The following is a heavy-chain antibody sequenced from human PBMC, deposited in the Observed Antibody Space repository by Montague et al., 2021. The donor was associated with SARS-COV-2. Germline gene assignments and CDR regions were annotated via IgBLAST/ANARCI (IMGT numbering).Heavy chain of an antibody. CDR1: VGSFSGYY. J-gene: IGHJ2*01. CDR2: INHTGST. V-gene: IGHV4-34*01. D-gene: IGHD4-23*01. Sequence: SETLSLTCAVYVGSFSGYYWSWIRQSPGKGLEWIGEINHTGSTKYNPSLESRVTISVDTSKNQFSLKLSSVSAADTAVYYCARADYGGNGYWYFDLWGRGTLVTVSS. CDR3: ARADYGGNGYWYFDL.